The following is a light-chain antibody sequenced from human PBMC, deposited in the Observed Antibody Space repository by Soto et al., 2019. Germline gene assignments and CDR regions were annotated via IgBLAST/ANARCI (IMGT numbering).Light chain of an antibody. J-gene: IGKJ1*01. CDR1: QSSSSW. CDR3: QQYNSYSPT. V-gene: IGKV1-5*03. CDR2: KAS. Sequence: DIQMTQSPSTLSAYVGDRVTMTCRASQSSSSWLAWYQQKPGKAPKLLIYKASSLESGVPSRFSGSGSGTEFTLTISSLQPDDFATYYCQQYNSYSPTFGQGTKVDI.